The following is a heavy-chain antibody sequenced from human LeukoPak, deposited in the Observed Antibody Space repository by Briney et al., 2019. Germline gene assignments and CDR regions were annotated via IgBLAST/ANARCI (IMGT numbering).Heavy chain of an antibody. CDR1: GDSINSGYY. CDR2: IHHNGNT. D-gene: IGHD3-10*01. Sequence: PSETLSLTCTVSGDSINSGYYWGWIRQPPGKGLEWIGSIHHNGNTYYNPFLKSRVTISVDTSKNQFSLKLSSVTAADTAVYYCARGSYYGSGRYYYYYMDVWGKGTTVTVSS. V-gene: IGHV4-38-2*02. J-gene: IGHJ6*03. CDR3: ARGSYYGSGRYYYYYMDV.